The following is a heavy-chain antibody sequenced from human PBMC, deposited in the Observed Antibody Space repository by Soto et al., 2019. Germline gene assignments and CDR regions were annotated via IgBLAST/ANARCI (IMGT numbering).Heavy chain of an antibody. D-gene: IGHD3-10*01. CDR2: LVPVFGTA. J-gene: IGHJ4*02. CDR3: ARSPGVFEY. CDR1: GGTFSSLA. V-gene: IGHV1-69*06. Sequence: QVQLVQSGAEVKKPGSSVKVSCKASGGTFSSLAISCVRQATGQGLEWMGGLVPVFGTANYAQKFQDRVTITADKSMSPSYMELSSLRSEDTAVYYCARSPGVFEYWGQGTLVTVSS.